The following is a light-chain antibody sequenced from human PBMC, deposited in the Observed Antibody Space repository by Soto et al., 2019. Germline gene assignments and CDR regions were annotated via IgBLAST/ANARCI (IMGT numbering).Light chain of an antibody. V-gene: IGKV1-39*01. CDR2: AAS. CDR1: QSISSY. J-gene: IGKJ5*01. CDR3: QQSYSTPRT. Sequence: DIQMTQSPSSLSASVGDRVTITCLASQSISSYLNWYQQKPGKAPKLLIYAASSLQSGVPSRFSGSGSGTDFTLTISSLQPEDFATYYCQQSYSTPRTSGQGTRLEIK.